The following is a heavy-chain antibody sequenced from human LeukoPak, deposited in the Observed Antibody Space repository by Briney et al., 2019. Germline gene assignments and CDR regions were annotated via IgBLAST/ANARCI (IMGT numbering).Heavy chain of an antibody. CDR3: ARAAYSGSYHSDY. J-gene: IGHJ4*02. CDR1: GGSISSGGYY. V-gene: IGHV4-61*08. Sequence: SETLSLTCTVSGGSISSGGYYWNWIRQPPGKGLEWIGYIYYSGSTNYNPSLKSRVTVSVDTSKNQFSLKLSSVTAADTAVYYCARAAYSGSYHSDYWGQGTLVTVSS. D-gene: IGHD1-26*01. CDR2: IYYSGST.